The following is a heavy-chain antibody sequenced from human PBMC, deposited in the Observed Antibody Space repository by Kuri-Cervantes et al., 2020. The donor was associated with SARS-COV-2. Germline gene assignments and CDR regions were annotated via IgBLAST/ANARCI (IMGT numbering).Heavy chain of an antibody. CDR2: IHASGSA. CDR1: GGTITSDGYS. J-gene: IGHJ5*02. D-gene: IGHD3-22*01. Sequence: SCGVSGGTITSDGYSWSWIRQPPGKGLEFIGFIHASGSAYYNPSLQSRVTISVDRSKTQFSLTVTSVTAADTAVYYCAGVAGCVGSFCYYTNWFDHWGHGTLVTVSS. CDR3: AGVAGCVGSFCYYTNWFDH. V-gene: IGHV4-30-2*01.